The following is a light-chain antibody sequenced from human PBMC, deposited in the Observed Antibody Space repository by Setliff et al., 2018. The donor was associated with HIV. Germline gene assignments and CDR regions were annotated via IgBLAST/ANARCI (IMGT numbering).Light chain of an antibody. V-gene: IGLV1-40*01. CDR1: SSNIGAGYD. J-gene: IGLJ1*01. CDR2: ANT. Sequence: QSVLTQPPSVSGAPGQRVIISCTGSSSNIGAGYDVHWYQQLPGTAPKLLIYANTNRPSGVPDRFSGSKSDTSASLAITGLQAEDETDYYCQSYDSSLSGYVFGTGTKVPS. CDR3: QSYDSSLSGYV.